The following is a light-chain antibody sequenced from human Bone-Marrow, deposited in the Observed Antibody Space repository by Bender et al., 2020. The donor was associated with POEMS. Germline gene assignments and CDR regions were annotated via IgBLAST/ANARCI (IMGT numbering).Light chain of an antibody. J-gene: IGLJ3*02. V-gene: IGLV1-44*01. CDR2: INN. CDR1: SSNIGTNP. Sequence: QSVLTQPPSASGTPGQRVTISCSGSSSNIGTNPVNWYHQLPGTAPKLLIYINNQRPSGVPDRFSGSKSGTSASLAISGRQSEDEADYYCAAWEDSLNGWVFGGGTKLTVL. CDR3: AAWEDSLNGWV.